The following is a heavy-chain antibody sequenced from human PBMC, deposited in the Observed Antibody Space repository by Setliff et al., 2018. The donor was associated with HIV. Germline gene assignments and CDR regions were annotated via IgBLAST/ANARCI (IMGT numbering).Heavy chain of an antibody. CDR2: ILSTGERT. CDR3: AKDRITGYYNFWSGPNFDY. CDR1: GFTFSNYA. Sequence: GGSLRLSCAASGFTFSNYAMSWVRQAPGEGLEWVPAILSTGERTFYADSVKGRFTISRDNSKNTVYLQMNSLRAEDTAEYYCAKDRITGYYNFWSGPNFDYWGQGTLVTVSS. J-gene: IGHJ4*02. D-gene: IGHD3-3*01. V-gene: IGHV3-23*01.